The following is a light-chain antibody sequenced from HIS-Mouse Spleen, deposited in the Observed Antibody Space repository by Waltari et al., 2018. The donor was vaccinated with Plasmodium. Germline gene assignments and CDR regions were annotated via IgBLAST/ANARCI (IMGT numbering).Light chain of an antibody. Sequence: DIVMTQSPDSLALSLGERATINCKSSQSVLYSSNNKNYLAWYQQKPGQPPKLLIYWASTRESGVPDRFSGSGSGTDFTLTISSLQAEDVAVYYCQQYYSTPPYTFGQGT. CDR2: WAS. V-gene: IGKV4-1*01. CDR1: QSVLYSSNNKNY. J-gene: IGKJ2*01. CDR3: QQYYSTPPYT.